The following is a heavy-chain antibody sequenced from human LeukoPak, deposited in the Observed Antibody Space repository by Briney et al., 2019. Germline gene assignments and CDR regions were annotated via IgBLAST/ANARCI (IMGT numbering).Heavy chain of an antibody. CDR3: ARARERRFDY. V-gene: IGHV3-21*01. CDR1: GFTFSSYS. Sequence: GGSLRLSCAASGFTFSSYSMNWVRQAPGKGLEWVSSISSSSSYIYYADSVKGRFTISRDNAKNTLYLQMNSLRAEDTAVYYCARARERRFDYWGQGTLVTVSS. CDR2: ISSSSSYI. J-gene: IGHJ4*02. D-gene: IGHD1-1*01.